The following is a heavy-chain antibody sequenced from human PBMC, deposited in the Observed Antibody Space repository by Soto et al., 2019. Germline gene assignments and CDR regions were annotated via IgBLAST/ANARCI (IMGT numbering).Heavy chain of an antibody. V-gene: IGHV5-51*01. CDR3: ARALKYSSSYYYYGMDV. J-gene: IGHJ6*02. CDR2: IYPGDSDT. D-gene: IGHD6-6*01. CDR1: GYSFTSYW. Sequence: GESLKISCKGSGYSFTSYWIGWVRQMPGKGLEWMGIIYPGDSDTRYSPSFQGQVTISADKSISTAYLQWSSLKASDTAMYYCARALKYSSSYYYYGMDVWGQGTTVTVSS.